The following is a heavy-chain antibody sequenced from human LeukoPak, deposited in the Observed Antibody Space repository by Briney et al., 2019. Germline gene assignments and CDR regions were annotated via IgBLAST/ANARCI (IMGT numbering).Heavy chain of an antibody. CDR3: ARDRLGITDDW. J-gene: IGHJ4*02. D-gene: IGHD6-19*01. CDR1: GFSFSSYS. Sequence: PGGSLRLSCAASGFSFSSYSMNWVRQAPGKGPEWVSSIGSSSNYIYYADSVKGRFTVSRDNAKNFLYLQMNSLRAEDTAVYYCARDRLGITDDWWGQGTLVTVSS. CDR2: IGSSSNYI. V-gene: IGHV3-21*01.